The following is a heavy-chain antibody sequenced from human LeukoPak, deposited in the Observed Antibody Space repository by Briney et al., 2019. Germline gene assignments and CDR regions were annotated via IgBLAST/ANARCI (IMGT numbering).Heavy chain of an antibody. V-gene: IGHV3-21*01. CDR3: ARPPLGYCSSTSCLENWFDP. D-gene: IGHD2-2*01. CDR1: GFTFSSCS. Sequence: GGSLRLSCAAPGFTFSSCSMNWVRQAPGKGLEWVSSISSSSSYIYYADSVKGRFTISRDNAKNSLYLQMNSLRAEDTAVYYCARPPLGYCSSTSCLENWFDPWGQGTLVTVSS. CDR2: ISSSSSYI. J-gene: IGHJ5*02.